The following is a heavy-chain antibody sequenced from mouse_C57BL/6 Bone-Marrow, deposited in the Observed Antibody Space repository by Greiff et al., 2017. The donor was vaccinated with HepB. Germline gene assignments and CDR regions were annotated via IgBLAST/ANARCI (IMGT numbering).Heavy chain of an antibody. J-gene: IGHJ1*03. CDR2: INPNNGGT. CDR1: GYTFTDYN. Sequence: DVKLQESGPELVKPGASVKMSCKASGYTFTDYNMHWVKQSHGKSLEWIAYINPNNGGTSYNQKFKGKATLTVNKSSSTAYMELRSLTSEDSAVYYCAKRWYFDVWGTGTTVTVSS. V-gene: IGHV1-22*01. CDR3: AKRWYFDV.